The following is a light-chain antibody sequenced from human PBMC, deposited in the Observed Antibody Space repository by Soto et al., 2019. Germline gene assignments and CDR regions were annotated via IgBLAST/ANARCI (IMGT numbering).Light chain of an antibody. V-gene: IGKV1-6*01. J-gene: IGKJ1*01. CDR1: QDIRND. CDR3: LQDFNYPWS. Sequence: AIQMTQSPSSLSASVGDRVTITCRASQDIRNDLDWYQQKPGKVPKLLIYGASNLQSGVPSRFSGSGSGTIFTLTISSLQPEDFATYYCLQDFNYPWSFGQGTKVDIK. CDR2: GAS.